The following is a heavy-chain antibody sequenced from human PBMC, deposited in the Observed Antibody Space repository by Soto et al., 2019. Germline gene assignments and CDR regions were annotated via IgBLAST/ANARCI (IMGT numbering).Heavy chain of an antibody. J-gene: IGHJ4*02. CDR3: AVTVTGSRSPLAH. D-gene: IGHD3-9*01. Sequence: QVQLVQSGAEVKKPGSSVKVSCKASGGTFSSNAISWVRQAPGQGLEWMGGIIPIYASPNYAQNFRGRVTVTADKATSTAYLELSRLKFADSAIYDCAVTVTGSRSPLAHWGRGTLVIVSS. CDR2: IIPIYASP. CDR1: GGTFSSNA. V-gene: IGHV1-69*06.